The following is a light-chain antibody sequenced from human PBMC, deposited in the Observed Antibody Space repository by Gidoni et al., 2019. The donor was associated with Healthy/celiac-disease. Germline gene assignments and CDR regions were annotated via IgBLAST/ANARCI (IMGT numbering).Light chain of an antibody. CDR1: QDSSSY. CDR3: QQYYSYTLT. V-gene: IGKV1-8*01. Sequence: AIRMTQSPSSFSASTGDRVTITCRASQDSSSYLAWYQQKPGKAPKLLIYAASTLQSGVPSRFSGSGSGTDFTLTISCLQSEDFATCYCQQYYSYTLTFGGGTKVEIK. J-gene: IGKJ4*01. CDR2: AAS.